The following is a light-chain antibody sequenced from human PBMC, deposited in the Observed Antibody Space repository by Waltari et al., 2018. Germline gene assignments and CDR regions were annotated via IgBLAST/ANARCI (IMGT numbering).Light chain of an antibody. CDR3: QQYYTTPCT. CDR1: QSVSSSY. CDR2: AAS. Sequence: EIVLTQSPGTLSLSPGERVTLSCRASQSVSSSYLAWYQQKPGQAPRLLIYAASTRATGIPDRFRGSESGTDFTLTISSLQAEDLAVYYCQQYYTTPCTFGQGTRLEIK. V-gene: IGKV3-20*01. J-gene: IGKJ2*02.